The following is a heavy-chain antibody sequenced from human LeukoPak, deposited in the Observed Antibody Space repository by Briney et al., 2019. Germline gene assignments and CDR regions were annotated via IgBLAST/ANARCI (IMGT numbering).Heavy chain of an antibody. Sequence: SGTLSLTCAVSGASISTSHWWSWVRQPPGKGLEWIGEIYHNGRTNYNPSLKSRVTISVDNPKNQFSLKVNSVTAADTAVYYCARSPKRGAFDIWGQGTMVTVSS. J-gene: IGHJ3*02. V-gene: IGHV4-4*02. CDR3: ARSPKRGAFDI. CDR1: GASISTSHW. CDR2: IYHNGRT.